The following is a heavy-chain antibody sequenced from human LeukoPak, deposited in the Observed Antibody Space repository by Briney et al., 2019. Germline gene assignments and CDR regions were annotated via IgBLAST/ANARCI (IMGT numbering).Heavy chain of an antibody. V-gene: IGHV3-30-3*01. Sequence: PGGSLRLSCAASGFTFSSYAMHWVRQAPGKGLEWVAVISYDGSNKYYADSVEGRFTISSDNSKNTLYLQMNSLRAEDTAVYYCAIHLRRPTPGYFQHWGQGTLVTVSS. CDR3: AIHLRRPTPGYFQH. CDR2: ISYDGSNK. CDR1: GFTFSSYA. J-gene: IGHJ1*01.